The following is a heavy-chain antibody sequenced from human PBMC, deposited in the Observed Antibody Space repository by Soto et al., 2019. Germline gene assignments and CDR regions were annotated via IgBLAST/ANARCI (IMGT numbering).Heavy chain of an antibody. CDR2: IIPIFGTA. V-gene: IGHV1-69*06. CDR3: ARDQGIAARLRSTWFDP. D-gene: IGHD6-6*01. CDR1: GGTFSSYA. Sequence: SVKVSCKASGGTFSSYAISWVRQAPGQGLEWMGGIIPIFGTANYAQKFQGRVTITADKSASTAYMELSSLRSEDTAVYYCARDQGIAARLRSTWFDPWGQGTLVTVSS. J-gene: IGHJ5*02.